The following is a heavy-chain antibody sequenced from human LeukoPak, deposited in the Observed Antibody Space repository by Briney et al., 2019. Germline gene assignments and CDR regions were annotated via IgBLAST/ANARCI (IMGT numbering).Heavy chain of an antibody. CDR2: INAGNGNT. CDR3: ARDILTGYYDY. D-gene: IGHD3-9*01. Sequence: EASVKVSCKASGCTFTSYAMHWVRQAPGQRLEWMGWINAGNGNTKYSQKFQGRVTITRDTSASTAYMELSSLRSEDTAVYYCARDILTGYYDYWGQGTLVTVSS. CDR1: GCTFTSYA. V-gene: IGHV1-3*01. J-gene: IGHJ4*02.